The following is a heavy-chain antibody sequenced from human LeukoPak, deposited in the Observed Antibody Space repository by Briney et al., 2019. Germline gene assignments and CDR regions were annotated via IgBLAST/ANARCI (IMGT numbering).Heavy chain of an antibody. V-gene: IGHV3-48*02. CDR2: ISSSSSTI. CDR3: ARAITNDYGDPVAFDI. Sequence: GGSLRLSCAAPGFTFSSYAMSWVRQAPGKGLEWVSYISSSSSTIYYADSVKGRFTISRDNAKNSLYLQMNSLRDEDTAVYYCARAITNDYGDPVAFDIWGQGTMVTVSS. D-gene: IGHD4-17*01. J-gene: IGHJ3*02. CDR1: GFTFSSYA.